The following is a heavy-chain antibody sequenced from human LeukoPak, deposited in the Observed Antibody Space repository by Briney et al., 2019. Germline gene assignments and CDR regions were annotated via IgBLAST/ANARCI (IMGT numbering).Heavy chain of an antibody. CDR1: GGSFSSYY. D-gene: IGHD3-22*01. CDR2: INHSGST. V-gene: IGHV4-34*01. Sequence: KASETLSLTCAVYGGSFSSYYWSWIRQPPEKGLEWIGVINHSGSTNYNPSLKSRVTISVDTSKNQFSLKLSSVTAADTAVYYCARGPHTGVNYYDRSGYYYWGQGTLVTVSS. J-gene: IGHJ4*02. CDR3: ARGPHTGVNYYDRSGYYY.